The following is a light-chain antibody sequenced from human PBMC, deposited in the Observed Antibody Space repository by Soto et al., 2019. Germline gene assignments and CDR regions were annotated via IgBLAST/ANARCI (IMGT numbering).Light chain of an antibody. J-gene: IGKJ5*01. V-gene: IGKV3D-20*02. Sequence: VLTQSPGTLSLSPGESTTLSCRASQSVSNNYLAWYQQKPGQAPRLLIYGASNRATGIPDRFSGSGSGTDFTLTISSLEPEDFAVYYCQQRSNWPPITFGQGTRLEIK. CDR3: QQRSNWPPIT. CDR2: GAS. CDR1: QSVSNNY.